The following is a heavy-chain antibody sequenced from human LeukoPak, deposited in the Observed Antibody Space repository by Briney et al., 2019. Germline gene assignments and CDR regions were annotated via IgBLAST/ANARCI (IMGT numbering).Heavy chain of an antibody. CDR3: ARYGDSSNKVDY. V-gene: IGHV3-11*01. Sequence: KPGGSLRLSCAVSGFTLSDYYMTWIRQAPGKGFEWLSHIDLHHVVSYNAAAVKGRFTISRDNARSTVYLEMKSLRVEDTALYYCARYGDSSNKVDYWGQGTPVTVSS. J-gene: IGHJ4*02. D-gene: IGHD2-21*01. CDR1: GFTLSDYY. CDR2: IDLHHVVS.